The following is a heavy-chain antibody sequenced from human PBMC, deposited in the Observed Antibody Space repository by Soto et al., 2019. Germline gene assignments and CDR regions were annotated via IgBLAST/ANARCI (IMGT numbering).Heavy chain of an antibody. D-gene: IGHD6-19*01. V-gene: IGHV1-8*01. CDR2: MNPNSGNT. CDR1: GYTFTSYD. Sequence: QVQLVQSGAEVKKPGASVKVSCKASGYTFTSYDINWVRQATGQGLEWMGWMNPNSGNTGYAQKFQGRVTMTRNTSISTAYMELSSLRSEDTAVYYCAGTYSSGWYVNYCYGMDVWGQGTTVTVSS. J-gene: IGHJ6*02. CDR3: AGTYSSGWYVNYCYGMDV.